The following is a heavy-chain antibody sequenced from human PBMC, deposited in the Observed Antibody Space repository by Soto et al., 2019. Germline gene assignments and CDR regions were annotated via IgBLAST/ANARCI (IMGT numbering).Heavy chain of an antibody. CDR2: IYYSGST. CDR1: GGSISSYY. Sequence: SETLSLTCTVSGGSISSYYWSWVRQPPGKGLEWIGYIYYSGSTNYTPSLKSRVTISLDTSKNQFSLKLSSVTAADTAVYYCARDPLQTEAGDAFDIWGKGTMASV. D-gene: IGHD6-19*01. J-gene: IGHJ3*02. V-gene: IGHV4-59*01. CDR3: ARDPLQTEAGDAFDI.